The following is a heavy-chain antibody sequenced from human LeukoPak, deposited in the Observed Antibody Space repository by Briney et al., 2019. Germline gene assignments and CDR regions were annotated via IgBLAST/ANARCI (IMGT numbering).Heavy chain of an antibody. V-gene: IGHV3-7*01. CDR3: ASSTYSGSHWDAFDI. D-gene: IGHD1-26*01. CDR1: GFTFSSYW. J-gene: IGHJ3*02. Sequence: GGSLRLSCAASGFTFSSYWMSWFRQAPGKGLEWVANIKQDGSEKYYVDSVKGRFTISRDNAKNSLYLQMNSLRAEDTAVYYCASSTYSGSHWDAFDIWGQGTMVTVSS. CDR2: IKQDGSEK.